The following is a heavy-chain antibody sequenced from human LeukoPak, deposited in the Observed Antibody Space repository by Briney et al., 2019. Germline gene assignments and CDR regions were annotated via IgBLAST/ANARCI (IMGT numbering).Heavy chain of an antibody. CDR2: INPNSGGT. V-gene: IGHV1-2*02. CDR1: GYTFTGYY. Sequence: ASVKVSCKASGYTFTGYYMHWVRQAPGQGLEWMGWINPNSGGTNYAQKFQGRVTMTRDTSISTAYMELSRLRSDDTAVYSCARDADTAMANFGYWGQGTLVTVSS. D-gene: IGHD5-18*01. CDR3: ARDADTAMANFGY. J-gene: IGHJ4*02.